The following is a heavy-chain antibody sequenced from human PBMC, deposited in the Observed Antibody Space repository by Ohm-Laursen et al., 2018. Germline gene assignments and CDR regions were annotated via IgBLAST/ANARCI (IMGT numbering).Heavy chain of an antibody. Sequence: SLRLSCAASGFTFSSYGMHWVRQAPGKGLKWVAVIWYDGSNKYYADSVKGRFTISRDNSKNTLYLQMNSLRAEDTAVYYCARRMVAATEYYYGMDVWGQGTTVTVSS. CDR1: GFTFSSYG. V-gene: IGHV3-33*01. CDR2: IWYDGSNK. CDR3: ARRMVAATEYYYGMDV. D-gene: IGHD2-15*01. J-gene: IGHJ6*02.